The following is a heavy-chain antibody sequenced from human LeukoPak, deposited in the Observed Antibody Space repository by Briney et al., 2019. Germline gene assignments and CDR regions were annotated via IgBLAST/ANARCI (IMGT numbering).Heavy chain of an antibody. Sequence: SETLSLTCTVSGGSISSYYWGWIRQPPGKGLEWIGSIYYSGSTYYNPSLKSRVTISVDTSKNQFSLKLSSVTAADTAVYYCARHFDGSGSYAIDYWGQGTLVTVSS. D-gene: IGHD3-10*01. V-gene: IGHV4-39*01. CDR1: GGSISSYY. CDR3: ARHFDGSGSYAIDY. J-gene: IGHJ4*02. CDR2: IYYSGST.